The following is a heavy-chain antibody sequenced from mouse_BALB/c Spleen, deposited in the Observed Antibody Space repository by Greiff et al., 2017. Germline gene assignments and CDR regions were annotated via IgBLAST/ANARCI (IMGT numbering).Heavy chain of an antibody. CDR1: GYTFTSYW. CDR2: IYPGDGDT. D-gene: IGHD4-1*01. Sequence: VQLQQSGAELARPGASVKLSCKASGYTFTSYWMQWVKQRPGQGLEWIGAIYPGDGDTKNTQKFKGKATLTADKSSSTAYMQLSSLASEDSAVYYCARTGPYYAMDYWGQGTSVTVSS. CDR3: ARTGPYYAMDY. J-gene: IGHJ4*01. V-gene: IGHV1-87*01.